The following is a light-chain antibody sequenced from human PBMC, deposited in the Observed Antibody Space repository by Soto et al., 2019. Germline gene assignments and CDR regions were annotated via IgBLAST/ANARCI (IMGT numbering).Light chain of an antibody. V-gene: IGKV1-5*03. CDR2: RAS. CDR1: QNINNW. J-gene: IGKJ1*01. Sequence: DIQMTQSPSTLSASVGDRVTITCRASQNINNWLAWYQQKPGKAPTLLLYRASSLENRDPSRFSGRGSGTDFMFTITSLQHDDFATYYCQQSSSDLTFGQGTKVEIK. CDR3: QQSSSDLT.